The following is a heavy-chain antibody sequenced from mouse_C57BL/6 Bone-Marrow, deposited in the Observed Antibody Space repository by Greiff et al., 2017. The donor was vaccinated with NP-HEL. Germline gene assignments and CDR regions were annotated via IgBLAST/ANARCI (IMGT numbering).Heavy chain of an antibody. J-gene: IGHJ2*01. D-gene: IGHD2-3*01. CDR2: INPSSGYT. CDR3: ADGYLDY. Sequence: VQLQQSGAELARPGASVKMSCKASGYTFTSYTMHWVNQRPGQGLEWIGYINPSSGYTKYNQKFKDKATLTADKSSSTAYMQLSSLTSEDSAVYYCADGYLDYWGQGTTLTVSS. V-gene: IGHV1-4*01. CDR1: GYTFTSYT.